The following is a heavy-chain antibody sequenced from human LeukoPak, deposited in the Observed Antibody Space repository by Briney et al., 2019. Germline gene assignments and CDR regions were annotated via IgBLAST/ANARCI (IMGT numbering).Heavy chain of an antibody. CDR3: ARDRRTFASSDAFDI. CDR2: ISSSGSTI. D-gene: IGHD3-16*01. V-gene: IGHV3-11*04. Sequence: GGPLRLSCAASGFTFSDYYMSWIRQAPGKGLEWVSYISSSGSTIYYADSVKGRFTISRDNAKNSLYLQMNSLRAEDTAVYYCARDRRTFASSDAFDIWGQGTMVTVSS. J-gene: IGHJ3*02. CDR1: GFTFSDYY.